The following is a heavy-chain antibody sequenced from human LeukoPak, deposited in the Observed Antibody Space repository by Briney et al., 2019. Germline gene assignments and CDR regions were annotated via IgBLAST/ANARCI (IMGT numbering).Heavy chain of an antibody. V-gene: IGHV3-30*04. Sequence: PGRSLRLSCAASGFTFSSYAMHWVRQAPGKGLEGVAVISYDGSNKYYADSVKGRFTISRDNSKNTLYLQMNSLRAEDTAVYYCASGYYGSGSYYCYYGMDVWGQGTTVTVSS. J-gene: IGHJ6*02. D-gene: IGHD3-10*01. CDR2: ISYDGSNK. CDR3: ASGYYGSGSYYCYYGMDV. CDR1: GFTFSSYA.